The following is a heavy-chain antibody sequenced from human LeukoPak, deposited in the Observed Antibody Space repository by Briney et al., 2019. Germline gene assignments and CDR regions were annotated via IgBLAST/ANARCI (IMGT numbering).Heavy chain of an antibody. V-gene: IGHV1-46*01. J-gene: IGHJ4*02. CDR3: ARGLYYYDRSTYDDFDY. CDR1: GYPFSTYL. CDR2: VNPNDGAR. D-gene: IGHD3-22*01. Sequence: ASVKVSCKASGYPFSTYLLHWVRQAPGQGLEWMGFVNPNDGARIYAQKFQGRITMTRDTSTNTVFMELSSLRSEDTAVYYCARGLYYYDRSTYDDFDYWGQGTLVTVSS.